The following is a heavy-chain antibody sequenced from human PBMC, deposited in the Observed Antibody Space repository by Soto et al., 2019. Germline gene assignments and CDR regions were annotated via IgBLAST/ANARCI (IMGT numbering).Heavy chain of an antibody. CDR3: ARLKSRGWDPHYYYYGMDV. V-gene: IGHV5-51*01. CDR2: IYPGDSDT. CDR1: GYSFTSYW. J-gene: IGHJ6*02. D-gene: IGHD6-19*01. Sequence: GESLKISCKGSGYSFTSYWIGWVRQMPGKGLEWMGIIYPGDSDTRYSPSFQGQFTISADKSISTAYLQWSSLKASDTAMYYCARLKSRGWDPHYYYYGMDVWGQGTTVTVSS.